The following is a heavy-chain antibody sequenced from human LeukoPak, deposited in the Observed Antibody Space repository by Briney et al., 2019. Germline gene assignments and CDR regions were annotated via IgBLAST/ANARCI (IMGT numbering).Heavy chain of an antibody. D-gene: IGHD6-19*01. CDR1: GYTFTGYY. Sequence: GASVKVSCKASGYTFTGYYMHWVRQAPGQGLEWMGWINPNSGGTNYARKFQGRVTMTRDTSISTAYMELSRLRSDDTAVYYCARVDFYSSGYFDYWGQGTLVTVSS. CDR3: ARVDFYSSGYFDY. V-gene: IGHV1-2*02. J-gene: IGHJ4*02. CDR2: INPNSGGT.